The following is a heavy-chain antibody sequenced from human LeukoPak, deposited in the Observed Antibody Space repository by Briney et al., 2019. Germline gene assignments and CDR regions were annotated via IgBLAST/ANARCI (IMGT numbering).Heavy chain of an antibody. V-gene: IGHV4-59*01. CDR1: GGSISSYY. Sequence: SETLSLTCSVSGGSISSYYWSWMRQPPGKGLEWIGYIYYSGSSNYNPSLKSRVTISVDTSKNQFSLKLSSVTAADTAVYYCARAWGPLRPADYWGQGTLVTVSS. CDR3: ARAWGPLRPADY. CDR2: IYYSGSS. D-gene: IGHD3-16*01. J-gene: IGHJ4*02.